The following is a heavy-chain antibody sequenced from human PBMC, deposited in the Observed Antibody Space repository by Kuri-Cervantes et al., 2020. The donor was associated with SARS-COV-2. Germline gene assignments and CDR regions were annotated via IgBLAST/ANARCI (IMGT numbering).Heavy chain of an antibody. D-gene: IGHD4-11*01. J-gene: IGHJ6*02. CDR1: RFTFSSYA. Sequence: GGCLRLACVASRFTFSSYAMSWVRQAPGKGLEWVSAISGSVGSTYYADSVKGRFTISRDNSKNTLYLQMNSLRAEDTAVYYCARDKDDYSNYGDYGMDVWGQGTTVTVSS. CDR2: ISGSVGST. V-gene: IGHV3-23*01. CDR3: ARDKDDYSNYGDYGMDV.